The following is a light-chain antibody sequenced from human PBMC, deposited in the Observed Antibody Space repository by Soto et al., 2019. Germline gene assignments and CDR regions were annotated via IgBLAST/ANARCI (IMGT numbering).Light chain of an antibody. CDR2: GAS. J-gene: IGKJ1*01. CDR1: QSVSSSY. Sequence: EIVLTQSPGTLSLSPGEGATLSCRASQSVSSSYLAWYQQTPGQAPRLLIYGASSRATGIPDRFSGSGSGTDCTLTISRLEPEDFAVYYCQQYGSSTGTFGQGTKVEIK. V-gene: IGKV3-20*01. CDR3: QQYGSSTGT.